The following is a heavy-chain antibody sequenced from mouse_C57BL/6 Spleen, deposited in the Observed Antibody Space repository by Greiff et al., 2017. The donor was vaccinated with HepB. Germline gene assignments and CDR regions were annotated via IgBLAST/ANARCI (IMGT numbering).Heavy chain of an antibody. CDR3: ARSIYYDYDRNAMDY. V-gene: IGHV1-76*01. J-gene: IGHJ4*01. D-gene: IGHD2-4*01. CDR1: GYTFTDYY. CDR2: IYPGSGNT. Sequence: QVQLQQSGAELVRPGASVKLSCKASGYTFTDYYINWVKQRPGQGLEWIARIYPGSGNTYYNEKFKGKATLTAEKSSSTAYMQLSSLTSEDSAVYFCARSIYYDYDRNAMDYWGQGTSVTVSS.